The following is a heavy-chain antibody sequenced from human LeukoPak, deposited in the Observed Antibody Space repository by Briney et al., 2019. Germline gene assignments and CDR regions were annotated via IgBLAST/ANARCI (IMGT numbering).Heavy chain of an antibody. V-gene: IGHV1-46*01. CDR2: INPSGGST. CDR1: GYTFTSYY. D-gene: IGHD6-19*01. Sequence: ASVKVSCKASGYTFTSYYMHWVRQAPGQGLEWMGIINPSGGSTIYAQKFQGRVTMTRDTSTSTVYMELSSLRSEDTAVYYCARVTPGYSSGWYEAFDIWGQGTMVSVSS. J-gene: IGHJ3*02. CDR3: ARVTPGYSSGWYEAFDI.